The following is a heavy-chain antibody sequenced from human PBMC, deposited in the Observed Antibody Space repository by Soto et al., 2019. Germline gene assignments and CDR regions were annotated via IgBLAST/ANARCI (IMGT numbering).Heavy chain of an antibody. CDR1: GGTFSTYS. CDR2: IIPIYDSP. J-gene: IGHJ4*02. D-gene: IGHD2-21*02. V-gene: IGHV1-69*06. Sequence: VQLVQSGAEVRQPGSSVRVSCKASGGTFSTYSVTWVRQAPGQGLEWMGGIIPIYDSPYYAQKFLGRVSLTADTSRNTAYMVVSRLTAEDAAVYVCGGDSASVTQVAVRDWGQGSVVRVSS. CDR3: GGDSASVTQVAVRD.